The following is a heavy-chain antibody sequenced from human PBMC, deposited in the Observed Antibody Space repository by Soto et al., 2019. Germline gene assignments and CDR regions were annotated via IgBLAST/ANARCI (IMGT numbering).Heavy chain of an antibody. Sequence: GGSLRLSCAASGFTFSDHYMDWVRQAPGKGLEWVARSRNKANSYTTEYAASVKGRFAISRDDSKNSVYLQMNSLKTEDTAVYYCGRGHTSGPFYPDFLGQGSQVTVSS. CDR3: GRGHTSGPFYPDF. V-gene: IGHV3-72*01. CDR1: GFTFSDHY. J-gene: IGHJ4*02. CDR2: SRNKANSYTT. D-gene: IGHD6-19*01.